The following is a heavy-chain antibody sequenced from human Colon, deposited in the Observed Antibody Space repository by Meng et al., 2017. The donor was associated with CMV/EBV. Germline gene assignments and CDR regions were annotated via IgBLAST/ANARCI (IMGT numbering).Heavy chain of an antibody. CDR3: ARTEYCGSTSCYSYYGMDV. Sequence: GESLKISYAASGFTFTSHEMNWVRQAPGKGLEWISYISRSGDIIYSADSVKGRFTISRDNANNSLYLQMNSLRAEDTAVYYCARTEYCGSTSCYSYYGMDVWGQGTTVTVSS. D-gene: IGHD2-2*02. CDR1: GFTFTSHE. J-gene: IGHJ6*02. V-gene: IGHV3-48*03. CDR2: ISRSGDII.